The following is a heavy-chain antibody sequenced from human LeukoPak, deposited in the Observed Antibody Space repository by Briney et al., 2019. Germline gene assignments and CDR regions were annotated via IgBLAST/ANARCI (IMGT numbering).Heavy chain of an antibody. CDR3: GREQWSRLD. D-gene: IGHD3-16*01. Sequence: AGGSLRLSCAVSGFTFSTYGWGWVRQAPGKGLEWVAHISVDESAKHSVHPVKGGFTISRDNARNSLYLQMNSLRPEATAEYYCGREQWSRLDWGQGTLVTVSS. CDR1: GFTFSTYG. V-gene: IGHV3-7*01. J-gene: IGHJ4*02. CDR2: ISVDESAK.